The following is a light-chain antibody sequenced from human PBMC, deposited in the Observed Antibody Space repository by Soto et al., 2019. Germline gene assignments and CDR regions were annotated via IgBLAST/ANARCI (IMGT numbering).Light chain of an antibody. J-gene: IGKJ5*01. Sequence: EIVMTQSRATLSVSPGERATLSCRASQSVSSNLAWYQQKTGQAPRLLIYGASTRATGIPDRYSGSGSGTEFNLTISSLQTEDVAVYYCQQYYSTPPVTFGQGTRLEIK. CDR3: QQYYSTPPVT. CDR1: QSVSSN. CDR2: GAS. V-gene: IGKV3-15*01.